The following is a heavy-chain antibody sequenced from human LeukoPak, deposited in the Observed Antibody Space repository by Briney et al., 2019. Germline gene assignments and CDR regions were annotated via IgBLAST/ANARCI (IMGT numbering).Heavy chain of an antibody. J-gene: IGHJ4*02. V-gene: IGHV3-11*01. CDR2: ISSGGSTI. Sequence: SGGSLRLSRAVSGFTFSDYYMSWIRQAPGKGLEWVSYISSGGSTISHADSVKGRFTISRDNAENSLYLQMNSLRAEDPAVYYCARWAAAGRCFDYWGQGSLVTVSS. D-gene: IGHD6-13*01. CDR1: GFTFSDYY. CDR3: ARWAAAGRCFDY.